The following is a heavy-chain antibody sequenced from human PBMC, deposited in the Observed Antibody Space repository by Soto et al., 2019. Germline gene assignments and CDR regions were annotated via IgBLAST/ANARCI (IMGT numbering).Heavy chain of an antibody. D-gene: IGHD3-9*01. Sequence: SETLSLTCAFSGGSISSSSYYWGWIRQPPGKGLEWIGSIYYSGSTYYNPSLKSRVTISVDTSKNQFSLKLSSVTAADTAVYYCARPLRYFDWSTEGMDVWGQGTTVTVSS. V-gene: IGHV4-39*01. J-gene: IGHJ6*02. CDR2: IYYSGST. CDR1: GGSISSSSYY. CDR3: ARPLRYFDWSTEGMDV.